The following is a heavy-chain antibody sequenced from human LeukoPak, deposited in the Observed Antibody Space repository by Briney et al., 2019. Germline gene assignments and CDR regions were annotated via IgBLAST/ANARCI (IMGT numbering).Heavy chain of an antibody. V-gene: IGHV3-21*01. J-gene: IGHJ4*02. CDR1: GFTFSSYR. CDR2: ISSSSSYI. Sequence: GGSLRLSCAASGFTFSSYRMNWVRQAPGKGLEWVSSISSSSSYIYYADSVKGRFTISRDNAKNSLYLQMNSLRAEDTAVYYCARVGAYNWETRDFDYWGQGTLVTVSS. D-gene: IGHD1-20*01. CDR3: ARVGAYNWETRDFDY.